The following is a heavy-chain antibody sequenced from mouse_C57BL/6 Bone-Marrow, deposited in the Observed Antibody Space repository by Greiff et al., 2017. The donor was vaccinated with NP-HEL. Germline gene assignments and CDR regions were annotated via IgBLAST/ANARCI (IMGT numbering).Heavy chain of an antibody. V-gene: IGHV1-19*01. CDR3: ARERIYYYGSSYVWYFDV. CDR1: GYTLTDHH. Sequence: VQLQQSGPVLVKPGASVTMSCKASGYTLTDHHMNWVKQSHGKSLEWIGVINPSNGGTSYNQKFKGKATLTVDKSSSTAYMELNSLTSEDSAVYYCARERIYYYGSSYVWYFDVWGTGTTVTVSS. D-gene: IGHD1-1*01. J-gene: IGHJ1*03. CDR2: INPSNGGT.